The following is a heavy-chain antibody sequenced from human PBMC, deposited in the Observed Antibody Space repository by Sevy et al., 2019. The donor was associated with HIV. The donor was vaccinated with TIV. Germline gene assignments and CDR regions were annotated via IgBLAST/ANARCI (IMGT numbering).Heavy chain of an antibody. V-gene: IGHV3-30-3*01. CDR1: GFTFSSYA. CDR3: ARTEGDGYNPYYYYYGMDV. D-gene: IGHD5-12*01. Sequence: GGSLRLSCAASGFTFSSYAMHWGRQAPGKGLEWVAVISYDGSNKYYADSVKGRFTISRDNSKNTLYLQMNSLRAEDTAVYYCARTEGDGYNPYYYYYGMDVWGQGTTVTVSS. CDR2: ISYDGSNK. J-gene: IGHJ6*02.